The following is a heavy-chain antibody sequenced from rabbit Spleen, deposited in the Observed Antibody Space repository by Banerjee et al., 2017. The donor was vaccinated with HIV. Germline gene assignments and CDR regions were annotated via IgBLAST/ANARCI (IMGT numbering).Heavy chain of an antibody. CDR2: IYPDYGST. V-gene: IGHV1S47*01. D-gene: IGHD6-1*01. CDR1: GIDFSSYG. Sequence: QEQLVESGGGLVTLGGSLKLSCKASGIDFSSYGISWVRQAPGKGLEYIGYIYPDYGSTDYASWVNGRFTISLDNAQNTVTLQMTSLTAADTATYFCARGGTAGYGYDLWGPGTLVTVS. CDR3: ARGGTAGYGYDL. J-gene: IGHJ6*01.